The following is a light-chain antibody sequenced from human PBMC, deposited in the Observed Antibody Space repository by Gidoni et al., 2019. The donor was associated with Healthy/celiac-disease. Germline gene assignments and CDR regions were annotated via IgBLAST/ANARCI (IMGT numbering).Light chain of an antibody. J-gene: IGLJ3*02. V-gene: IGLV1-44*01. CDR3: AAWDDSLKGV. CDR2: SNN. Sequence: QSVLTQPPSASGTPGQRVTISCSGSSSNIGSNTVNWYQQLPGTAPKLLSSNNQRPSGVPDRFSGSKSGTSASLAISGLQSEDEADYYCAAWDDSLKGVFGGGTKLTVL. CDR1: SSNIGSNT.